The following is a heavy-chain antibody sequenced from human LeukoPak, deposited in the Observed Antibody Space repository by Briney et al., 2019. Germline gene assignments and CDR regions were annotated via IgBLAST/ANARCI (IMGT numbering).Heavy chain of an antibody. J-gene: IGHJ6*03. V-gene: IGHV4-4*07. D-gene: IGHD5-24*01. CDR2: IYTSGST. Sequence: PSETLSLTCTVSGGSISSYYWSWIRQPAGKGLEWIGRIYTSGSTNYNPSLKSRVTMSVDTSKNQFSLKLSSVTAADTAMYYCARGGRDGYNSYYYYYMDVWGKGTTVTVSS. CDR1: GGSISSYY. CDR3: ARGGRDGYNSYYYYYMDV.